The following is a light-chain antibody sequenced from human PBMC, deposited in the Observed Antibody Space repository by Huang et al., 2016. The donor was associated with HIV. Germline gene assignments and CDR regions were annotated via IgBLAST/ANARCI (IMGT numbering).Light chain of an antibody. Sequence: DIHMTHSPASVSASVGDRVTITCLTSQSITSYLNWYQQKSGKAPKLLIYAASSLQSGVPSSFNGSASGTNFTLTISSLRPEDVANYDCQQSYSTPLTFGGGTKVEIK. CDR3: QQSYSTPLT. CDR2: AAS. V-gene: IGKV1-39*01. CDR1: QSITSY. J-gene: IGKJ4*01.